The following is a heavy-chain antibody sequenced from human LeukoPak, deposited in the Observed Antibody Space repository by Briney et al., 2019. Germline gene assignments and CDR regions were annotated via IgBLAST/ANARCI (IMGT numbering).Heavy chain of an antibody. Sequence: GGSLRLSCAASGFTFNNYAMSWVRQAPGKGLEWVSAISGSDAGTYYADSVKGRFTIPRDNSKNTLYLQMNSLRAEDTAVYYCAKCPVPEHSRWFDPWGQGTLVTVSS. CDR1: GFTFNNYA. CDR3: AKCPVPEHSRWFDP. V-gene: IGHV3-23*01. D-gene: IGHD2-2*01. CDR2: ISGSDAGT. J-gene: IGHJ5*02.